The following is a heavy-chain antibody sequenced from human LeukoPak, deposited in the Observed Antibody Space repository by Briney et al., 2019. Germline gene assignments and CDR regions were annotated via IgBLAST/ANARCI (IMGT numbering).Heavy chain of an antibody. D-gene: IGHD5-18*01. CDR3: ARGRGYRYGLNDY. CDR1: GGSFSGYY. Sequence: SETLSLTCAVYGGSFSGYYWSWIRQPPGKGLEWIGEINHSGSTNYNPSLKSRVTISVDTSKNQFSLKLSSVTAADTAVYYCARGRGYRYGLNDYWGQGTLVTVSS. V-gene: IGHV4-34*01. CDR2: INHSGST. J-gene: IGHJ4*02.